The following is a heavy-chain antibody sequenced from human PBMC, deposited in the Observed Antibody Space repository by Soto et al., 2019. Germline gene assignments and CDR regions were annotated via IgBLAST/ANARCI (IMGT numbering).Heavy chain of an antibody. D-gene: IGHD2-21*01. V-gene: IGHV4-31*09. Sequence: SETLSLTCTVSDGYISSGGYYWSWIRQHPGKGLEWIGYIYYSGSTYYNSSLKSRVTMSVDTSKNQFSLKLSSVTAAETAVYYGRGHLIYWHKGTPVPVS. CDR2: IYYSGST. CDR3: RGHLIY. CDR1: DGYISSGGYY. J-gene: IGHJ4*02.